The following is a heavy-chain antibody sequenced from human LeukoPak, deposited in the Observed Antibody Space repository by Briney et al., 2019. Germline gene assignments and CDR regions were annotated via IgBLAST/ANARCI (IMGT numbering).Heavy chain of an antibody. CDR2: IYYSGST. V-gene: IGHV4-39*07. J-gene: IGHJ5*02. CDR3: ARDGGITMVRGVIISGTNWFDP. CDR1: GGSISSNSYY. Sequence: SETLSLTCAVSGGSISSNSYYWGWIRQPPGKGLEWIGSIYYSGSTYYNPSLKSRVTISVDTSKNQFSLKLSSVTAADTAVYYCARDGGITMVRGVIISGTNWFDPWGQGTLVTVSS. D-gene: IGHD3-10*01.